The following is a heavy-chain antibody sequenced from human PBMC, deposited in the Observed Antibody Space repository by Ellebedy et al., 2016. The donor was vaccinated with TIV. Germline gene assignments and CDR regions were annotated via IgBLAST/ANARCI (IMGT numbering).Heavy chain of an antibody. CDR2: ITQDGKIE. V-gene: IGHV3-30*03. CDR3: VRDDDTSGNYFDY. J-gene: IGHJ4*02. CDR1: GFTFSSYG. D-gene: IGHD3-10*01. Sequence: GESLKISCAASGFTFSSYGMHWVRQAPGKGLEWVAVITQDGKIEYYADSVKGRFTISRVNSMNTLSLKMNSLRVEETAVYYCVRDDDTSGNYFDYWGQGTLFTVSS.